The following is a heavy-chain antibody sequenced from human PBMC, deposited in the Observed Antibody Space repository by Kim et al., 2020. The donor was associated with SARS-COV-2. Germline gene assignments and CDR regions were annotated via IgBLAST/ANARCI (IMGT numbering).Heavy chain of an antibody. J-gene: IGHJ6*02. V-gene: IGHV1-8*01. CDR3: ARGRWFASPDV. CDR2: T. Sequence: TGYAQKFQGRVTMTRNTSISTAYMELSSLRSEDTAVYYCARGRWFASPDVWGQGTTVTVSS. D-gene: IGHD3-10*01.